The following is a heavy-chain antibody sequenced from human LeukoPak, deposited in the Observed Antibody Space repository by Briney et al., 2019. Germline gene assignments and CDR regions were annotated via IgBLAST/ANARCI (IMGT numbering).Heavy chain of an antibody. CDR1: GFTFSSYS. J-gene: IGHJ4*02. CDR3: AKISGYSYGYEGFDY. V-gene: IGHV3-23*01. D-gene: IGHD5-18*01. CDR2: MSGSGGST. Sequence: GGSLRLSCAASGFTFSSYSMNWVRQAPGKGLEWVSAMSGSGGSTYYADSVKGRFTISRDNSKNTMYLQMNSLRAEDTAVYYCAKISGYSYGYEGFDYWGQGTLVTVSS.